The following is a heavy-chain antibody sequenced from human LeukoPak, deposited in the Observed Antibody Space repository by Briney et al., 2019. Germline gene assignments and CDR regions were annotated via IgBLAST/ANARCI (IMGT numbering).Heavy chain of an antibody. CDR1: GFTFGSYG. Sequence: GGSLRLSCAASGFTFGSYGMSWVRQAPGKGLEWVSAISGSGGSTYYADSVKGRFTISRDNSKNTLYLQMNSLRAEDTAVYYCAKDFSPFLRYFDPTDVWGKGTTVTISS. J-gene: IGHJ6*04. D-gene: IGHD3-9*01. CDR3: AKDFSPFLRYFDPTDV. CDR2: ISGSGGST. V-gene: IGHV3-23*01.